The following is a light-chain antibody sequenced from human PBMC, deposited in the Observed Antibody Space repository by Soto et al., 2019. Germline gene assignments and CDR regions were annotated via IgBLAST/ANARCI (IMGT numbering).Light chain of an antibody. CDR3: QQYNSYWT. CDR1: QSISSW. J-gene: IGKJ1*01. V-gene: IGKV1-5*01. Sequence: DIQMTQSPSTLSASVGDRVTITCRASQSISSWLAWYQQKPGKAPKLLIYDASSLESGVPSRFRGSGSGTEFTLTISRLQHDDLATYYCQQYNSYWTFGQGTKVEIK. CDR2: DAS.